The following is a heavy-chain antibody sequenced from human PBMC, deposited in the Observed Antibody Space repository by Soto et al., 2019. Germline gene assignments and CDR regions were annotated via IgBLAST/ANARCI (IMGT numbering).Heavy chain of an antibody. D-gene: IGHD5-12*01. CDR3: VRGYSDYTDSFDY. J-gene: IGHJ4*02. V-gene: IGHV3-7*03. CDR2: IKQDGSEK. Sequence: EVQLVESGGGLVQPGGSLRLSCAASGFSFSSFWMIWVRQAPGKGLEWVAIIKQDGSEKHYVDSVKGRFTVSRDNAEKSLYLQMDSLRPDDTAVYYCVRGYSDYTDSFDYWGQGALVTVSS. CDR1: GFSFSSFW.